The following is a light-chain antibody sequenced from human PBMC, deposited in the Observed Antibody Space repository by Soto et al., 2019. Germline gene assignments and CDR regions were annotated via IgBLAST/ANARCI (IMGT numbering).Light chain of an antibody. Sequence: VLAQSPGTLSLSPGEGLTLSCRASQSVTSSYLAWYQHKPGQAPRLLIYGASTKATGTPDRFSGSGSGTDFTLTISRLEPEDFAVYYCQQYGSSPFTFGPGTKVDI. CDR3: QQYGSSPFT. CDR1: QSVTSSY. CDR2: GAS. J-gene: IGKJ3*01. V-gene: IGKV3-20*01.